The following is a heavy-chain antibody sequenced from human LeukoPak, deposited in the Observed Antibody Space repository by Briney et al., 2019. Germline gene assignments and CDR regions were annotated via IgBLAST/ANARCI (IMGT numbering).Heavy chain of an antibody. D-gene: IGHD3-10*01. Sequence: GGSLRLSCAASGFTFNNYAMSWVRQAPGKGLEWVSAITGSGDDTYHSDSVKGRFTISRDNSKNTLYPQMNSLRAEDTAVYYCAKGSHYSRPYYFDFWGQEILVTVSS. V-gene: IGHV3-23*01. J-gene: IGHJ4*02. CDR1: GFTFNNYA. CDR2: ITGSGDDT. CDR3: AKGSHYSRPYYFDF.